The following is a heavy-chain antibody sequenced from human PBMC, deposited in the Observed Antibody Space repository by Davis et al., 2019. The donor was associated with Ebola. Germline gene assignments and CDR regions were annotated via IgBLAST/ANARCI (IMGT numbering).Heavy chain of an antibody. D-gene: IGHD3-3*01. V-gene: IGHV3-23*01. Sequence: PGGSLRLSCAASGSTFSSYAMSWVRQAPGKGLEWVSAISGSGGSTYYADSVKGRFTISRDNSKNTLYLQMNSLRAEDTAIYYCAKDKSYDFWSGYPHDAFDIWGQGTMVTVSS. CDR1: GSTFSSYA. CDR3: AKDKSYDFWSGYPHDAFDI. J-gene: IGHJ3*02. CDR2: ISGSGGST.